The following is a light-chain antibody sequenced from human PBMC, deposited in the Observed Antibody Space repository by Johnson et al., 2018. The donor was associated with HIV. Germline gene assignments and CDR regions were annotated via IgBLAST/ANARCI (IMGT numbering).Light chain of an antibody. CDR1: SSNIGNNY. CDR2: DND. Sequence: QSVLTQPPSVSAAPGQKVTISCSGSSSNIGNNYVSWYQQLPGTAPKLLIYDNDKRPSGIPDRFSGSKSGTSATLGITGLQTGDEADYYYGTWDNSLNSPVFGTGTKVTVL. CDR3: GTWDNSLNSPV. V-gene: IGLV1-51*01. J-gene: IGLJ1*01.